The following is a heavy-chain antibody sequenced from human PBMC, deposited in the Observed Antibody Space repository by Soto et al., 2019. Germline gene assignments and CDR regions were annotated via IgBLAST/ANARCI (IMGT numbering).Heavy chain of an antibody. CDR3: PARPCSYDCFDH. D-gene: IGHD1-26*01. Sequence: SVKVSCKASGVTFNSCAVKWVRQARGQRLEWMGWIVVGSGNTNYAQKFQERVTITRDMSTSTAYMGLSSLRYEDTAVYYSPARPCSYDCFDHWGQGTLVTVSS. J-gene: IGHJ4*02. CDR2: IVVGSGNT. V-gene: IGHV1-58*01. CDR1: GVTFNSCA.